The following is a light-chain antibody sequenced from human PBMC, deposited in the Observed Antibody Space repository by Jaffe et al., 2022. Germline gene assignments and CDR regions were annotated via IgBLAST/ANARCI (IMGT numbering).Light chain of an antibody. CDR1: RSVSTK. J-gene: IGKJ2*01. Sequence: EIVMTQSPPTLSVSPGERATLSCRASRSVSTKLAWYQQKPGQGPRLLIYGASTRATGIPVRFSGSGSGTEFSLTISSLQSEDSAVYYCQQYNSWPPFTFGQGTKLEIK. V-gene: IGKV3-15*01. CDR3: QQYNSWPPFT. CDR2: GAS.